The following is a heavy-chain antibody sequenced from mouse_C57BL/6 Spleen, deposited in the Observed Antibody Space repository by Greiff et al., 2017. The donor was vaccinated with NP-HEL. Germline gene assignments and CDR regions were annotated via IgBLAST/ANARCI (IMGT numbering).Heavy chain of an antibody. D-gene: IGHD2-4*01. V-gene: IGHV1-55*01. CDR1: GYTFTSYW. Sequence: QVQLQQPGAELVKPGASVKMSCKASGYTFTSYWITWVKQRPGQGLEWIGDIYPGSGSTNYNEKFKSKATLTVDTSSSTAYMQLSSLTSEDSAVYHCARQDFDYPLAHGGKGTLVSVSA. CDR2: IYPGSGST. J-gene: IGHJ3*01. CDR3: ARQDFDYPLAH.